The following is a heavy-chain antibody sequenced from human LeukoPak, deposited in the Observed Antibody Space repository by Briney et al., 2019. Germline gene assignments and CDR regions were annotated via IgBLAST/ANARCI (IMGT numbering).Heavy chain of an antibody. CDR2: ISSSSSYI. CDR3: ARGYYDSSGHYGTYFQH. D-gene: IGHD3-22*01. Sequence: GGSLRLSCAASGFTFSSYSMNWVRQAPGKGLEWVSSISSSSSYIYYADSVKGRFTISRDNAKNSLYLQMNSLRAEDTAVYYCARGYYDSSGHYGTYFQHWGQGTLVTVSS. CDR1: GFTFSSYS. V-gene: IGHV3-21*01. J-gene: IGHJ1*01.